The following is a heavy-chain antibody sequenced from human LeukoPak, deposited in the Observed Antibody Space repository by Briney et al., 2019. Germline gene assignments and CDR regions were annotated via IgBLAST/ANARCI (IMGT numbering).Heavy chain of an antibody. J-gene: IGHJ4*02. CDR2: ISSSSSYI. CDR1: GFTFSSYS. V-gene: IGHV3-21*01. D-gene: IGHD6-19*01. CDR3: ARDGAASGWYVPVVDY. Sequence: GGSLRLSCAASGFTFSSYSMNWVRLAPGKGLEWVSSISSSSSYIYYADSVKGRFTISRDNAKNSLYPQMNSLRAEDTAVYYCARDGAASGWYVPVVDYWGQGTLVTVSS.